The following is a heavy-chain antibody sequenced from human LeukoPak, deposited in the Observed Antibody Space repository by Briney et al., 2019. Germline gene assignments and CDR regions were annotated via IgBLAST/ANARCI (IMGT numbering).Heavy chain of an antibody. J-gene: IGHJ4*02. CDR1: GYTSTGYY. V-gene: IGHV1-2*02. D-gene: IGHD3-10*01. CDR3: AREGGHYYGSGSYPPDY. Sequence: ASVKVSCKASGYTSTGYYMHWVRQAPGQGLEWMGWINPNSGGTNYAQKFQGRVTMTRDTSISTAYMELSRLRSDDTAVYYCAREGGHYYGSGSYPPDYWGQGTLVTVSS. CDR2: INPNSGGT.